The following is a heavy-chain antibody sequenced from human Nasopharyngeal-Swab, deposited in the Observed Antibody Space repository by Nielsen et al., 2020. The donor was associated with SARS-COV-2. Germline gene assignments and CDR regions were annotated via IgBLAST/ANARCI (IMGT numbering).Heavy chain of an antibody. CDR3: AKVPSRGWRLPAGEGFFDY. J-gene: IGHJ4*02. Sequence: GESLKISCAASGFTFSSYGMHWVRQAPGKGLEWVSAISGSGGSTYYADSVKGRFTISRDNSKNTLYLQMNSLRAEDTAVYYCAKVPSRGWRLPAGEGFFDYWGQGTLVTVSS. D-gene: IGHD3-10*01. CDR1: GFTFSSYG. V-gene: IGHV3-23*01. CDR2: ISGSGGST.